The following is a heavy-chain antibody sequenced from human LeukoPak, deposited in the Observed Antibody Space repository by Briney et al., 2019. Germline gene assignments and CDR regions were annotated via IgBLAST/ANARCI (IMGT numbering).Heavy chain of an antibody. V-gene: IGHV3-48*03. CDR3: ARGDPHADL. J-gene: IGHJ5*02. CDR2: ITISGHTK. CDR1: GFAFSTYE. Sequence: GGSLRLSCAASGFAFSTYEMSWVSQAPGKGLEWIADITISGHTKNYADSVKGRFTISRDNARSSLYLQMNSLRVEDTGVFYCARGDPHADLWGQGTLVTVSS.